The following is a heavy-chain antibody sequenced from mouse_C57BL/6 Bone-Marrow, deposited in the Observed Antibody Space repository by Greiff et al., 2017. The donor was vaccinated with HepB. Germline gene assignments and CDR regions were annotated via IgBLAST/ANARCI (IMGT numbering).Heavy chain of an antibody. V-gene: IGHV5-12*01. CDR3: ARRSYYGNYEFAY. J-gene: IGHJ3*01. Sequence: EVMLVESGGGLVQPGGSLKLSCAASGFTFSDYYMYWVRQTPEKRLEWVAYISNGGGSTYYPDTVKGRFTISRDNAKNTLYLQMSRLKSEDTAMYYCARRSYYGNYEFAYWGQGTLVTVSA. CDR1: GFTFSDYY. CDR2: ISNGGGST. D-gene: IGHD2-1*01.